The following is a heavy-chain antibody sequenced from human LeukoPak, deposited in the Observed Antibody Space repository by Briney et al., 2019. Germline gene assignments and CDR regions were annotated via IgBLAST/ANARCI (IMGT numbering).Heavy chain of an antibody. J-gene: IGHJ6*02. V-gene: IGHV1-18*01. CDR3: ARDGSTISGWVFDYYYGMDV. CDR2: ISAYNGNT. CDR1: GYTFTSYG. Sequence: ASVKVSCKASGYTFTSYGISWVRQAPGQGHEWMGWISAYNGNTNYAQKLQGRVTMTTDTSTSTAYMELRSLRSDDTAVYYCARDGSTISGWVFDYYYGMDVWGQGTTVTVSS. D-gene: IGHD6-19*01.